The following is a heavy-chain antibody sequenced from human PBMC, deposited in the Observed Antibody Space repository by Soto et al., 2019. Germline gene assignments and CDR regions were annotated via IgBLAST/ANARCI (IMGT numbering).Heavy chain of an antibody. CDR1: GFNFNDYG. Sequence: EVQLVESGGDLVQPGRSLRLSCTASGFNFNDYGMHWVRQGPGKGLEWVSSISWNSVSIGYADSVKGRFTISRDNAKNSLYLQMNSLRAEDTALYYCAKDMENGYNPYYYGMDVWGQGTTVTVSS. V-gene: IGHV3-9*01. J-gene: IGHJ6*02. CDR3: AKDMENGYNPYYYGMDV. CDR2: ISWNSVSI. D-gene: IGHD3-10*01.